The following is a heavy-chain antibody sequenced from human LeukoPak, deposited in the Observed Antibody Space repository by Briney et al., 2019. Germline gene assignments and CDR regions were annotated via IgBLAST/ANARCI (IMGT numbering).Heavy chain of an antibody. CDR3: ARPIDNGEGSSYFEY. Sequence: PGGSLRLSCASSGVSFHYYAIHWVRQAPGGGPEWVAVISYDGSNQYYADSVKGRFTISRDSSKKMLSLQMNSLRPEDSAVYYCARPIDNGEGSSYFEYWGQGTLVTVSS. D-gene: IGHD3-10*01. CDR1: GVSFHYYA. CDR2: ISYDGSNQ. V-gene: IGHV3-30-3*01. J-gene: IGHJ4*02.